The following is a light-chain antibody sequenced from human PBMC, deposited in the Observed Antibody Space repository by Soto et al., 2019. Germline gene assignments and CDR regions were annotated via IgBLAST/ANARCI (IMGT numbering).Light chain of an antibody. CDR1: QRVSTSY. Sequence: EIVLTQSPGTLSLSPGEGATLSCGASQRVSTSYFAWYQQKPGQAPRLLIYATSNRATDIPDRFSGSASGTDFSLTISRLEPEDCAVYYCHQYGASPFTFGGGTKVEIK. CDR2: ATS. CDR3: HQYGASPFT. V-gene: IGKV3-20*01. J-gene: IGKJ4*01.